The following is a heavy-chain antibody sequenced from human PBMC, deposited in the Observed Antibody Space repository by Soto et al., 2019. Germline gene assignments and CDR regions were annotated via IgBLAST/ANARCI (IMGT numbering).Heavy chain of an antibody. CDR1: GGSISSSSYY. CDR2: LYYSGST. V-gene: IGHV4-39*01. Sequence: QLQLQESGPGLVKPSETLSLTCTVSGGSISSSSYYWGWIRQPPGKGLEWIGSLYYSGSTYYNPYLKSRVTISVDTSKNQFSLKLSSVTAADTAVYYCARVQSGGYSYGYYMDVWGKGTTVTVSS. CDR3: ARVQSGGYSYGYYMDV. D-gene: IGHD5-18*01. J-gene: IGHJ6*03.